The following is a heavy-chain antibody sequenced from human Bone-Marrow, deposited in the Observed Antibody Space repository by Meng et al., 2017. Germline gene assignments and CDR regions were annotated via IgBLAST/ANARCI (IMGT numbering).Heavy chain of an antibody. J-gene: IGHJ4*02. CDR1: GGSISSIDW. Sequence: QVQLQESGPGLVKPSGTLSLTCVVSGGSISSIDWWSWVRQPPGKGLEWIGEIYHGGDTNYNPSLKSRVTIAIDRSKNQFSLKLSSVTAADTAVYYCASWIYSCSWQWGQGTLVTVSS. D-gene: IGHD2-15*01. V-gene: IGHV4/OR15-8*02. CDR2: IYHGGDT. CDR3: ASWIYSCSWQ.